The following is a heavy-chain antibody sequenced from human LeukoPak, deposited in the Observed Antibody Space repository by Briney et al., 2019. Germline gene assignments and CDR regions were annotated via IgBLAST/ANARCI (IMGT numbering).Heavy chain of an antibody. D-gene: IGHD2-15*01. J-gene: IGHJ5*02. Sequence: ASVKVSCKASGFTITSYGISWVRQAPGQGLEWMGWISAYNANTNDAQKLQGRVTMTTDTSTNTAYMELRSLRSDDTAVYYCASAGYCSGFSCYDENWFDPWGQGTLVSVSS. V-gene: IGHV1-18*01. CDR1: GFTITSYG. CDR2: ISAYNANT. CDR3: ASAGYCSGFSCYDENWFDP.